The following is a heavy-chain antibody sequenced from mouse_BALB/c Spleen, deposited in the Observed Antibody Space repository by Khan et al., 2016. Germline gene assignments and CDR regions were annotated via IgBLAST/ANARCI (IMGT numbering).Heavy chain of an antibody. CDR3: ARSNRNDAWFAY. V-gene: IGHV3-8*02. CDR2: ISYSGNT. Sequence: EVQLVESGPSLAKPSQTLSLTCSVTGDSITSGYWNWIRKFPGNRLEYMGYISYSGNTYYNPFLKSRISITRDTSKNQHYLQLISVTTEDTATYXCARSNRNDAWFAYWGQGTLVTVSA. CDR1: GDSITSGY. J-gene: IGHJ3*01. D-gene: IGHD2-14*01.